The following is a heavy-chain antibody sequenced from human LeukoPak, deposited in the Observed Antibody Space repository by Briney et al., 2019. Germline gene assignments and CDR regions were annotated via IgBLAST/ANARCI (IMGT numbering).Heavy chain of an antibody. J-gene: IGHJ5*02. CDR3: ARAFNGGNWFDP. CDR1: GGSISSYY. D-gene: IGHD4-23*01. V-gene: IGHV4-59*01. CDR2: IYYSGST. Sequence: SEALSLTCTVSGGSISSYYWSWIRQPPGKGLEWIGYIYYSGSTNYNPSLKSRVTISVDTSKNQFSLKLSSVTAADTAVYYCARAFNGGNWFDPWGQGTLVTVSS.